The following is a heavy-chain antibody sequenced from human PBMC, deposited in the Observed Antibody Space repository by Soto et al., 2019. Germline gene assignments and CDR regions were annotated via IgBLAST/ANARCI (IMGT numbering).Heavy chain of an antibody. CDR1: GFTFTTYA. V-gene: IGHV3-23*01. J-gene: IGHJ4*02. CDR2: ISGSGAGT. D-gene: IGHD6-19*01. Sequence: EIELLESGGGLVQPGGSLRLSCAASGFTFTTYAMGWVRQAPGKGLEWVSSISGSGAGTFYADSVKGRFTISRDNAKKMEYLQMNGLRADDTAVYYCAKEALTVAGNNFDSWGQGTLVTVSS. CDR3: AKEALTVAGNNFDS.